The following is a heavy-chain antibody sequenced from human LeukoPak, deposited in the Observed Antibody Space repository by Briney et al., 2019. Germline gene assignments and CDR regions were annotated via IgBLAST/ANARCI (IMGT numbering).Heavy chain of an antibody. Sequence: PGGSLRLSCAVSGFTFSSYGMHWVRQAPGKGLEWVAVISYDGSNKYYADSVKGRFTISRDNSKNTLYLQMNSLRAEDTAVYYCAKDYFTTTVVTPNDWGQGTLVTVSS. CDR3: AKDYFTTTVVTPND. V-gene: IGHV3-30*18. D-gene: IGHD4-23*01. CDR2: ISYDGSNK. J-gene: IGHJ4*02. CDR1: GFTFSSYG.